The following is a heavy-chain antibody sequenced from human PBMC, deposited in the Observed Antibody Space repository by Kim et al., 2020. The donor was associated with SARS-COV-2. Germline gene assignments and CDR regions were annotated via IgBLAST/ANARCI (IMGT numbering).Heavy chain of an antibody. Sequence: GESLKISCQTSGYTFTNYWIGWVRQMPGKGLEWMGVLYPGDSDTKYSPSFQGQVTFSADISITTAFLQWSSLKASDTAIYYCARGDQVGNYFDFWGQGTLVTVSS. J-gene: IGHJ4*02. CDR1: GYTFTNYW. CDR2: LYPGDSDT. D-gene: IGHD3-16*01. V-gene: IGHV5-51*01. CDR3: ARGDQVGNYFDF.